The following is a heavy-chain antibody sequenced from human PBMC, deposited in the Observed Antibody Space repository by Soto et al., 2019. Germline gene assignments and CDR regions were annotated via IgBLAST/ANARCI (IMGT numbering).Heavy chain of an antibody. J-gene: IGHJ4*02. Sequence: QVQLVQSGAEVKKPGSSVKVSCQASGVSFSSHAISWVRQAPGQGLEWVGGIIPIFGTGNYAQRFQGRGTITADESTSTASMELGSLRSEDTAVYYCARETYYYDSSGQYYFEYWGQGPLVTVSS. D-gene: IGHD3-22*01. CDR2: IIPIFGTG. CDR3: ARETYYYDSSGQYYFEY. V-gene: IGHV1-69*01. CDR1: GVSFSSHA.